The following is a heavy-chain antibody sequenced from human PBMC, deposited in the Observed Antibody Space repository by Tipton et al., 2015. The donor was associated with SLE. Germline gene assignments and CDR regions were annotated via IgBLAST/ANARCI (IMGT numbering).Heavy chain of an antibody. Sequence: TLSLTCSVSGGSVGGHYWSWIRQPPGKRLEWIGYIYNIGSTSSNPSLKSRLTLSIDPSKNQFSLNLSSVTAADTAVYYCARDEYRYDTTGYHLLGHFDFWGQGTLVTVSS. CDR2: IYNIGST. CDR3: ARDEYRYDTTGYHLLGHFDF. CDR1: GGSVGGHY. V-gene: IGHV4-59*02. J-gene: IGHJ4*02. D-gene: IGHD3-22*01.